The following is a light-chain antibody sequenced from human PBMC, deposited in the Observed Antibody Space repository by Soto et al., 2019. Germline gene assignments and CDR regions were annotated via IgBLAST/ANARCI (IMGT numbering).Light chain of an antibody. J-gene: IGKJ4*01. CDR3: LQTYNYPLT. CDR2: GAS. CDR1: QDIRND. Sequence: QMTQSPSYLSASVGDTVTITCRASQDIRNDLGWFQQKPGKAPNLLIYGASSVHRGVPSRFSGSGSGSDFTLTISSLQSEEFATYYCLQTYNYPLTVGGGTKVDIK. V-gene: IGKV1-6*01.